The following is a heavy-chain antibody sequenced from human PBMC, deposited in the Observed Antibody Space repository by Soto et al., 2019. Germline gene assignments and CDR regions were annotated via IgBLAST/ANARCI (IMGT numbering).Heavy chain of an antibody. D-gene: IGHD1-7*01. CDR2: ISYDGSNK. V-gene: IGHV3-30*18. CDR1: GFTFSSYG. Sequence: GGSLRLSCAASGFTFSSYGMHWVRQAPGKGLEWVAVISYDGSNKYYADSVKGRFTISRDNSKNTLYLQMNSLRAEDTAVYYCVKXHRTGTKAGGSFYGMDVWGQGTTVTVSS. J-gene: IGHJ6*02. CDR3: VKXHRTGTKAGGSFYGMDV.